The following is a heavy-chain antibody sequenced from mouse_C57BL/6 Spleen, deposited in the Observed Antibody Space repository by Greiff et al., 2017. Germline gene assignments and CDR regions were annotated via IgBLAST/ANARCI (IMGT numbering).Heavy chain of an antibody. CDR1: GYAFSSSW. CDR2: IYPGDGDT. CDR3: ASNYYGSSYVGFAY. V-gene: IGHV1-82*01. J-gene: IGHJ3*01. Sequence: QVHVKQSGPELVKPGASVKISCKASGYAFSSSWMNWVKQRPGKGLEWIGRIYPGDGDTNYNGKFKGKATLTADKSSSTAYMQLSSLTSEDSAVYFCASNYYGSSYVGFAYWGQGTLVTVSA. D-gene: IGHD1-1*01.